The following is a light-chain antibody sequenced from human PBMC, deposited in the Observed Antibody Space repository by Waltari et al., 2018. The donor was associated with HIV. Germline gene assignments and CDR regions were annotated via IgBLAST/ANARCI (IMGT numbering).Light chain of an antibody. CDR3: QQSHSTPRT. J-gene: IGKJ2*01. V-gene: IGKV1-39*01. CDR2: SAS. Sequence: DIQMTQSPSSPSATVGDRVTITCRTSQTINNYLNWYQQKSGSAPKLLIFSASNLRSDVPSRFSGSGSGTTFMLTIDGLQPDDFATYYCQQSHSTPRTFGQGTRLEVK. CDR1: QTINNY.